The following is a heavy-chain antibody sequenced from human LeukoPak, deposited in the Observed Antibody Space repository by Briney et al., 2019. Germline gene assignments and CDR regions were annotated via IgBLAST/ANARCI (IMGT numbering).Heavy chain of an antibody. Sequence: PGGSLRLSCAASGFTFSTYAMSWVRQAPGKGLEWVSSIRGSDRITYYADSVKGRFAISRDNSKNTLYLQMNSLRVEDTAVYYCAKDVFGDYGGLDYWGQGTLVTVSS. D-gene: IGHD4-23*01. J-gene: IGHJ4*02. V-gene: IGHV3-23*01. CDR1: GFTFSTYA. CDR2: IRGSDRIT. CDR3: AKDVFGDYGGLDY.